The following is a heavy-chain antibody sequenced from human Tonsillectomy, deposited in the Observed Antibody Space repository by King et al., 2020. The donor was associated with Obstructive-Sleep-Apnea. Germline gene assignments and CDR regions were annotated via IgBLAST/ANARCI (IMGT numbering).Heavy chain of an antibody. Sequence: VQLQQWGAGLLKPSETLSLTCAVYGGSFSGYYWSWIRQPPGKGLEWIGEINHSGSTNYNPFLKSRVTISVDTSKNQFSLKLSSLTAADTAVYYCASRRRRITMVRGVFFDYWGQGTLVTVSS. CDR2: INHSGST. V-gene: IGHV4-34*01. CDR3: ASRRRRITMVRGVFFDY. CDR1: GGSFSGYY. D-gene: IGHD3-10*01. J-gene: IGHJ4*02.